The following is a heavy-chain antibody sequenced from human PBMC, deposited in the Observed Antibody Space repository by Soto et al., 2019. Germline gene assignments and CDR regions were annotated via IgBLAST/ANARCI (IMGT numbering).Heavy chain of an antibody. V-gene: IGHV1-18*01. D-gene: IGHD2-8*01. Sequence: ASVKVSCKASGFTFSNYGLNWVRQAPGQGLEWMGWVSANNGHTNYAQNLQGRVSMTTDTSTSTAYMELRGLRFDDTAVYYCARDIESVTAKHFFYYYSMDVWGQGTTVTVSS. J-gene: IGHJ6*02. CDR3: ARDIESVTAKHFFYYYSMDV. CDR1: GFTFSNYG. CDR2: VSANNGHT.